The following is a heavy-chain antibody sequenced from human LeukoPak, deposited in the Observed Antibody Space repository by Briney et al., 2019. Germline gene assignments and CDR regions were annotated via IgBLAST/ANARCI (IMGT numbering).Heavy chain of an antibody. J-gene: IGHJ4*02. CDR3: ARDTSEGATFDY. V-gene: IGHV1-46*01. CDR1: GYTFTSYY. Sequence: ASVKASCKASGYTFTSYYMHWVRQAPGQGLEWMGIINPSGGSTGYAQKFQGRVTMTRDTSTSTVYMELSSLRSEDTAVYYCARDTSEGATFDYWGQGTLVTVSS. D-gene: IGHD5-24*01. CDR2: INPSGGST.